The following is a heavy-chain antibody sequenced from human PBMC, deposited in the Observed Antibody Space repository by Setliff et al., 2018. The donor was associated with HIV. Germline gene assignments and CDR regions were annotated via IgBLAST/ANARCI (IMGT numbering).Heavy chain of an antibody. CDR2: VYTSGST. Sequence: PSETLSLTCTVSGDSISSGSYYWSWIRQPAGKGLEWIGHVYTSGSTDYNPSLNSRLTISIDTSRNQFSLRLNSVTAADTAVYFCARVGLAYSGDMDVWGKGTRVTAP. CDR1: GDSISSGSYY. CDR3: ARVGLAYSGDMDV. J-gene: IGHJ6*03. V-gene: IGHV4-61*09. D-gene: IGHD2-21*01.